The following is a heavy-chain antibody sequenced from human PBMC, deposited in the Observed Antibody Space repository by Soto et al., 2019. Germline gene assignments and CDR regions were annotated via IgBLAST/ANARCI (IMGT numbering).Heavy chain of an antibody. D-gene: IGHD5-12*01. Sequence: HVQLVQSGAEVKKPGASLKVSCKASGYTFISYGVSWVRQAPGQGLEWLGWISPYNGNTNYAQKFQGRITMTTETSTSTVYMDLRSLRTDDTAVYYCAREQTKWLTGAFDIWVQGTMVVVSS. CDR2: ISPYNGNT. CDR3: AREQTKWLTGAFDI. V-gene: IGHV1-18*01. J-gene: IGHJ3*02. CDR1: GYTFISYG.